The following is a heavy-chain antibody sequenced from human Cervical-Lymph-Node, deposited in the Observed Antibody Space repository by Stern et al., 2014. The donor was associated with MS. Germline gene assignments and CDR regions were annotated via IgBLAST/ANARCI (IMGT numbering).Heavy chain of an antibody. CDR2: INSDTSIT. Sequence: EVQLVESGGGLVPPGGSLRLSCAASGFTFSSHCMHWVRQAPGKGLVWVSRINSDTSITTHADSVKGRFTISRDNAKNTLYLQMNSLRAEDTAVYYCARDGATGYSSGRPDYWGQGTLVTVSS. CDR3: ARDGATGYSSGRPDY. J-gene: IGHJ4*02. D-gene: IGHD6-19*01. V-gene: IGHV3-74*01. CDR1: GFTFSSHC.